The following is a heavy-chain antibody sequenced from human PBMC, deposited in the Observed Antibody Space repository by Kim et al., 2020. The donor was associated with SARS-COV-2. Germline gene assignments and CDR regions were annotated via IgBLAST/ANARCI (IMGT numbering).Heavy chain of an antibody. CDR3: ARDLMVAGTYAFDI. Sequence: SETLSLTCTVSGGSISSYYWSWIRQPPGKGLEWIGYISYSGSTNYNPSLKSRVTISVDTSKNQFSLKLSSVTAADTAVYYCARDLMVAGTYAFDIWGQGTMVTVYS. D-gene: IGHD2-15*01. V-gene: IGHV4-59*01. CDR2: ISYSGST. CDR1: GGSISSYY. J-gene: IGHJ3*02.